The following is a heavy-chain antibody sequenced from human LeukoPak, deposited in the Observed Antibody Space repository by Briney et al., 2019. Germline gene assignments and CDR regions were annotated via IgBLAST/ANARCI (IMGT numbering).Heavy chain of an antibody. CDR1: GGSISSSSYY. CDR2: IYYSGST. J-gene: IGHJ5*02. V-gene: IGHV4-39*01. D-gene: IGHD2-15*01. CDR3: ARHKTPRFDP. Sequence: SETLSPTCTVSGGSISSSSYYWGWIRQPPGKGLEWIGSIYYSGSTYYNPSLKSRVTISVDTSKNQFSLKLSSVTAADTAVYYCARHKTPRFDPWGQGTLVTVSS.